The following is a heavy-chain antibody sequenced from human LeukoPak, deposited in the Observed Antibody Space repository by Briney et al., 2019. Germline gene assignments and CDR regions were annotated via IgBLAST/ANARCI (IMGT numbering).Heavy chain of an antibody. CDR3: ARLGRGQLTNAFDI. V-gene: IGHV4-59*01. CDR2: IYYSGST. D-gene: IGHD6-13*01. J-gene: IGHJ3*02. CDR1: GGSLSSYY. Sequence: SETLSLTCTVSGGSLSSYYWSWIRQPPGKGLEWIGYIYYSGSTNYNPSLKSRVTISVDTSKNQFSLKLSSVTAADTAVYYCARLGRGQLTNAFDIWGQGTMVTVSS.